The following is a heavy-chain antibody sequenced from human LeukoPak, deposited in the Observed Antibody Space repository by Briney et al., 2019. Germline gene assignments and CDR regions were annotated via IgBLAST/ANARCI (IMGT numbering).Heavy chain of an antibody. CDR2: INSDGSST. J-gene: IGHJ4*02. V-gene: IGHV3-74*01. CDR1: VFTFSRYC. CDR3: ASRRSSSFDY. D-gene: IGHD6-13*01. Sequence: GGSLRLSCEASVFTFSRYCMDWVRQAPGKGLVWVSSINSDGSSTTYADSVKGRFTISRDNAKNTLFLQMNSLRADDTAVYYCASRRSSSFDYWGQGTLVTVSS.